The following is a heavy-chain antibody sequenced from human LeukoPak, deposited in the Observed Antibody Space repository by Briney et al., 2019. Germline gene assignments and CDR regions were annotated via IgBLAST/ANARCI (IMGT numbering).Heavy chain of an antibody. CDR2: FDPEDGET. D-gene: IGHD3-9*01. CDR3: ARGAPYDWDDAFDI. CDR1: GYTLTELS. J-gene: IGHJ3*02. Sequence: ASVKVSCKVSGYTLTELSMHWVRQAPGKGLEWMGGFDPEDGETIYAQKFQGRVTMTRNTSISTAYMELSSLRSEDTAVYNCARGAPYDWDDAFDIWGQGTMVTVSS. V-gene: IGHV1-24*01.